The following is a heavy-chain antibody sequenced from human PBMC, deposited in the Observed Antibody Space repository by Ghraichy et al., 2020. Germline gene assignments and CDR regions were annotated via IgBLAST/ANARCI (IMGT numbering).Heavy chain of an antibody. Sequence: GGSLRLSCAASGFTFSNYAMSWVRQAPGKGLECVSSISGSGITTYYADSVKGRFTISRDNSKTTLNLQMNSLRSEDTAVYYCAKVHSSGWYQVKSGPFDYWGQGILATVSS. CDR2: ISGSGITT. CDR3: AKVHSSGWYQVKSGPFDY. D-gene: IGHD6-19*01. J-gene: IGHJ4*02. CDR1: GFTFSNYA. V-gene: IGHV3-23*01.